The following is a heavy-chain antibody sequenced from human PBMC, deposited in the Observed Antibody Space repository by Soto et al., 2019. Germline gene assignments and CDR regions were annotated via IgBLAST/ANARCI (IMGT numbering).Heavy chain of an antibody. CDR3: ARVKLMLYANYYSYGMDV. CDR1: GGSISSGGYY. CDR2: IYYSGST. D-gene: IGHD2-8*01. Sequence: SETLSLTCTVSGGSISSGGYYWSWIRQHPGKGLEWIGYIYYSGSTYYNPSLKSRVTISVDTSKNQFSLKLSSVTAADTAVYYCARVKLMLYANYYSYGMDVWGPGPTVNVSS. J-gene: IGHJ6*02. V-gene: IGHV4-31*03.